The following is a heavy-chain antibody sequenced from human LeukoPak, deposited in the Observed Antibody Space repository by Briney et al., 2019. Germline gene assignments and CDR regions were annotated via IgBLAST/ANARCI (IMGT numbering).Heavy chain of an antibody. CDR2: IYSRGNT. CDR1: GGSMNRYY. D-gene: IGHD3-3*01. CDR3: ARVRDYDFLSAYPFYMDV. V-gene: IGHV4-59*01. J-gene: IGHJ6*03. Sequence: SETLPLTCSVSGGSMNRYYWSWIRQSPGKGLEWIGYIYSRGNTNYNASLKSRVTISLDTSKNQFSLKVASVTAADTAVYYCARVRDYDFLSAYPFYMDVWGKGTTVIVSS.